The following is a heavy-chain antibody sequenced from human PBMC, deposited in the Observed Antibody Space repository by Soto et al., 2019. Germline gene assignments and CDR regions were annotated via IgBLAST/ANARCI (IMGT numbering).Heavy chain of an antibody. D-gene: IGHD6-13*01. CDR1: GFTFSSYG. CDR3: AKDQDEYSSSFPANY. V-gene: IGHV3-30*18. J-gene: IGHJ4*02. CDR2: ISYDGSNK. Sequence: GGSLRLSCAASGFTFSSYGMHWVRQAPGKGLEWVAVISYDGSNKYYADSVKGRFTISRDNSKNTLYLQMNSLRAEDTAVYYCAKDQDEYSSSFPANYWGQGTLVTVSS.